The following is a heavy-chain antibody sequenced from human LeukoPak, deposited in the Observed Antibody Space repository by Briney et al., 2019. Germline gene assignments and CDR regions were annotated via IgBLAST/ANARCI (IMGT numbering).Heavy chain of an antibody. CDR3: ATKAAPSRANPFDY. CDR1: GFTFSNFW. CDR2: INRDGSEK. J-gene: IGHJ4*02. Sequence: GGSLRLPCAVSGFTFSNFWMSWVRQAPGKGLEWVANINRDGSEKNYVDSVKGRFTISRDNAKNSLNLQMDSLRAEDTAVYYCATKAAPSRANPFDYWGQGTLVTVSS. D-gene: IGHD3-10*01. V-gene: IGHV3-7*01.